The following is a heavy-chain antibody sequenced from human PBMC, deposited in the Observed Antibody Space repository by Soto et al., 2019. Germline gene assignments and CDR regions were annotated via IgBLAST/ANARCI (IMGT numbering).Heavy chain of an antibody. CDR1: GFTFITSF. V-gene: IGHV3-7*03. CDR3: ARYFRGSVGYFYDY. D-gene: IGHD6-19*01. CDR2: INQDVGGT. Sequence: GGSLRLSCVASGFTFITSFMGWVRQAPGKGLEWVANINQDVGGTYYVDSVEGRFTISRDNAKDSLYLQMNSLRGEDTAVYYFARYFRGSVGYFYDYWGQGTLVPVSS. J-gene: IGHJ4*02.